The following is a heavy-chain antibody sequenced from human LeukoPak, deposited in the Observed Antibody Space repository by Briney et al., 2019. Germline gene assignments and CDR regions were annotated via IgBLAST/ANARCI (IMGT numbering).Heavy chain of an antibody. CDR3: ARLLTYYYGSGSPRSWFDP. J-gene: IGHJ5*02. CDR1: GGSFSGYY. V-gene: IGHV4-34*01. Sequence: PLETLSLTCAVYGGSFSGYYWSWIRQPPGKGLEWIGEINHSGSTNYNPSLKSRVTISVDTSKNQFSLKLSSVTAADTAVYYCARLLTYYYGSGSPRSWFDPWGQGTLVTVSS. D-gene: IGHD3-10*01. CDR2: INHSGST.